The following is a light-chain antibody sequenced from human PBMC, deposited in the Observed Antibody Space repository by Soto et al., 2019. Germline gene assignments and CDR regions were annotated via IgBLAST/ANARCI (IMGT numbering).Light chain of an antibody. Sequence: DIQMTQSPSTLSASVGDRVTITCRASQSISSWLAWYQQKPGKAPKLLIYDASSLESGVPSRFSGSGSGTEFPLTISSLQPDDFATYYCQQYNSYCTFGQGTKLEIK. CDR2: DAS. CDR3: QQYNSYCT. J-gene: IGKJ2*02. V-gene: IGKV1-5*01. CDR1: QSISSW.